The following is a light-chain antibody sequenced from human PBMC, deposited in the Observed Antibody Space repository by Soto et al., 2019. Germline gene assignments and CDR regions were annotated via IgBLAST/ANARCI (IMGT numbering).Light chain of an antibody. CDR2: EVT. Sequence: QSALAQPASVSGSPGQTISISCTGTSSDVGGYNAVSWYQHHPGKAPKLIIYEVTHRPAGVSGRFSASKSGNTASLTITGLQAEDEADYYCSSFTSNYFYVFGPGTKLTVL. J-gene: IGLJ1*01. CDR3: SSFTSNYFYV. V-gene: IGLV2-14*01. CDR1: SSDVGGYNA.